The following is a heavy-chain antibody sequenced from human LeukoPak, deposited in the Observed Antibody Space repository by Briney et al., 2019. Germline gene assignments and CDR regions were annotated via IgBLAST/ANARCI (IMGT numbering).Heavy chain of an antibody. CDR1: GGTFSSYA. CDR2: IIPILGIA. J-gene: IGHJ4*02. D-gene: IGHD6-19*01. V-gene: IGHV1-69*04. Sequence: SVKVSCKASGGTFSSYAISWVRQAPGQGLERMGRIIPILGIANYAQKFQGRVTITADKSTSTAYMELSSLRSEDTAVYYCARQWLFDYWGQGTLVTVSS. CDR3: ARQWLFDY.